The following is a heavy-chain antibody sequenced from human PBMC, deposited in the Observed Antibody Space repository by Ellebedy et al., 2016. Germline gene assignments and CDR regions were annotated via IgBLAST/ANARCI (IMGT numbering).Heavy chain of an antibody. CDR1: GFTFSSYS. CDR3: ARDRGWLRFRNYFDY. Sequence: GESLKISCAASGFTFSSYSMNWVRQAPGKGLEWVSYISSSSSTIYYADSVKGRFTISRDNAKNSLYLQMNSLRAEDTAVYYCARDRGWLRFRNYFDYWGQGTLVTVSS. D-gene: IGHD5-12*01. J-gene: IGHJ4*02. V-gene: IGHV3-48*01. CDR2: ISSSSSTI.